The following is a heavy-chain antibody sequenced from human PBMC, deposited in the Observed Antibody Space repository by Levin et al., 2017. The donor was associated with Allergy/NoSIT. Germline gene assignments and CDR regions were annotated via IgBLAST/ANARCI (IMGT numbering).Heavy chain of an antibody. D-gene: IGHD3-10*01. Sequence: PSETLSLTCTVSGGSISSYYWSWIRQPPGKGLEWIGYIYYSGSTNYNPSLKSRVTISVDTSKNQFSLKLSSVTAADTAVYYCARSHYRDAFDIWGQGTMVTVSS. CDR1: GGSISSYY. V-gene: IGHV4-59*01. J-gene: IGHJ3*02. CDR2: IYYSGST. CDR3: ARSHYRDAFDI.